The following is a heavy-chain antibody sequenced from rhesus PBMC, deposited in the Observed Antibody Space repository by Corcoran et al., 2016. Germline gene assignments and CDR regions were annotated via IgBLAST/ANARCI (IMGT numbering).Heavy chain of an antibody. CDR2: VDGKRDGK. D-gene: IGHD1-44*01. J-gene: IGHJ2*01. CDR3: ARQVGGGKWFFDR. Sequence: QVQLQESGPGLVTPSETLSLTCTVSGCSVTDSNWWTCIRPPPGKGLEWIGKVDGKRDGKYNNPSRKSRLTMSKDTSKNQFALKLNAITAADTAVYYCARQVGGGKWFFDRWGPGTPITISA. V-gene: IGHV4-65*02. CDR1: GCSVTDSNW.